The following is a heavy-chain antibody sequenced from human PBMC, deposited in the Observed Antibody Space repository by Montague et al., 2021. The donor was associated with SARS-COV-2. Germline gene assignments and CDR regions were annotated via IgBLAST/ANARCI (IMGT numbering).Heavy chain of an antibody. Sequence: SETLSLTCSVSGDSINNSRYYWGWLRQPPGKGLEWIGTIYYSGSAYYNPSLKSRVTISVDTSKDQFSLKLNSVTATDTAVYYCARLESTRGVIIRGAFHIWGQGTKVTVSS. V-gene: IGHV4-39*01. D-gene: IGHD3-10*01. CDR1: GDSINNSRYY. CDR2: IYYSGSA. J-gene: IGHJ3*02. CDR3: ARLESTRGVIIRGAFHI.